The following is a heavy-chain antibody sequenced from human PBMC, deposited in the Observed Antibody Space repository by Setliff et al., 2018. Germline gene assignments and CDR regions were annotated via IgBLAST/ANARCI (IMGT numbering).Heavy chain of an antibody. Sequence: GGSLRLSCAASGFTFSSYWMHWVHQAPGKGLVWVSRINSDGSSTSYADSVKGRFTISRDNAKNTLYLQMNSLRAEDTAVYYCARDGGLLQFLEWSRSYMDVWGKGTTVTVSS. CDR1: GFTFSSYW. CDR3: ARDGGLLQFLEWSRSYMDV. D-gene: IGHD3-3*01. J-gene: IGHJ6*03. V-gene: IGHV3-74*01. CDR2: INSDGSST.